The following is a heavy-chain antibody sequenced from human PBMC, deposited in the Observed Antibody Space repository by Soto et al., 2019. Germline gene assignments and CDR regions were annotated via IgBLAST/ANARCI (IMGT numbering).Heavy chain of an antibody. CDR1: AGSISSGGYY. CDR2: IYYSGST. Sequence: ALSLTCTVSAGSISSGGYYWSWIRHHPEKGLEWIGYIYYSGSTYYNPSLKSRVTISVDTSKNQFSLKLSSVTAADTAVYYCARTPGYWGLGTLVTVSA. V-gene: IGHV4-31*03. CDR3: ARTPGY. J-gene: IGHJ1*01.